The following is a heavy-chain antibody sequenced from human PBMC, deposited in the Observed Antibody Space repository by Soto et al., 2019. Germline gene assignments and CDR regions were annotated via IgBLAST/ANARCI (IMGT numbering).Heavy chain of an antibody. D-gene: IGHD4-17*01. CDR2: VYPGGSDT. CDR3: ARFYGDFSWYFDY. V-gene: IGHV5-51*01. Sequence: PGESLKISCSGSGYSFTSYWIAWVRQMPGKGLEWMGMVYPGGSDTRYSPSFQGQVTISVDKSITTAYLQWSSLKASDTAIYYCARFYGDFSWYFDYWGQGTLVTVSS. CDR1: GYSFTSYW. J-gene: IGHJ4*02.